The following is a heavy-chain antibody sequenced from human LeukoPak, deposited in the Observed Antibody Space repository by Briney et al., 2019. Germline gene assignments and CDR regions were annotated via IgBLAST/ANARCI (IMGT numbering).Heavy chain of an antibody. CDR1: GYTLTELS. Sequence: ASVKVSCKVSGYTLTELSMHWVRQPPGKGLEWMGGFDPEDGETIYAQKFQGRVTMTEDTSTDTAYMELSSLRSEDTAVYYCATAKGYCSSTSCPLPDYWGQGTLVTVSS. D-gene: IGHD2-2*01. V-gene: IGHV1-24*01. CDR2: FDPEDGET. J-gene: IGHJ4*02. CDR3: ATAKGYCSSTSCPLPDY.